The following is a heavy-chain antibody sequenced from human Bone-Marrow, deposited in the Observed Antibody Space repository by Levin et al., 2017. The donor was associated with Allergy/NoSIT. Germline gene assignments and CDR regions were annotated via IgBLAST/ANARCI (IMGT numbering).Heavy chain of an antibody. J-gene: IGHJ5*02. Sequence: SETLSLTCTVSGGSISSYYWSWIRQPPGKGLEWIGYIYYSGSTNYNPSLKSRVTISVDTSKNQFSLKLSSVTAADTAVYYCARDRKSSLAAAGMENNWFDPWGQGTLVTVSS. V-gene: IGHV4-59*01. CDR1: GGSISSYY. CDR3: ARDRKSSLAAAGMENNWFDP. CDR2: IYYSGST. D-gene: IGHD6-13*01.